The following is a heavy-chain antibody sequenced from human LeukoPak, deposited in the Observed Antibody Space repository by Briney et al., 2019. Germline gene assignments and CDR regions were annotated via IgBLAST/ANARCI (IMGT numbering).Heavy chain of an antibody. CDR3: AGTPVVVIAIRRNWFDP. Sequence: SETLSLTCAVSGESFSGFYWSWIRQPPGKGLEWIGEINHSGSTNYNPSLKSRLTISVDTSKNQFSLKLSSVTAADTAVYYCAGTPVVVIAIRRNWFDPWGQGTLVTVSS. J-gene: IGHJ5*02. D-gene: IGHD2-21*01. CDR1: GESFSGFY. CDR2: INHSGST. V-gene: IGHV4-34*01.